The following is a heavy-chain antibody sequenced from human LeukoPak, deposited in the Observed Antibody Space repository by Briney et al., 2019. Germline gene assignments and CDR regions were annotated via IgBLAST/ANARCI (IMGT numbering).Heavy chain of an antibody. Sequence: PSETLSLTCTVSGGFISSYYWSWIRQPPGKGLEWIGYIYYSGSTNYNPSLKSRVTISVDTSKNQFSLKLSSVTAADTAVYYCARRYCSGGSCYFPYYYYYMDVWGKGTTVTVSS. CDR2: IYYSGST. J-gene: IGHJ6*03. D-gene: IGHD2-15*01. V-gene: IGHV4-59*01. CDR3: ARRYCSGGSCYFPYYYYYMDV. CDR1: GGFISSYY.